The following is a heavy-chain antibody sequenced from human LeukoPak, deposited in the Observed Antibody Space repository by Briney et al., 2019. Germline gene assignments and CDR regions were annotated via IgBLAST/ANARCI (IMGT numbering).Heavy chain of an antibody. CDR3: ARDSRSGWGNWFDP. J-gene: IGHJ5*02. CDR1: GDSIRSSGYY. Sequence: PSETLSLTCTVSGDSIRSSGYYWVWIRQPPGKGLEWLGSIFYSGSTQYNASLKSRVSISLDTSKNQFSLHLKSVTAADTAVYYCARDSRSGWGNWFDPWGQGTLVTVSS. D-gene: IGHD6-19*01. CDR2: IFYSGST. V-gene: IGHV4-39*07.